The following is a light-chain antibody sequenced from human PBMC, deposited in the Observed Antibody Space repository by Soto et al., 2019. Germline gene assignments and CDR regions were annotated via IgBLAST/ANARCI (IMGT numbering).Light chain of an antibody. CDR3: QQFRNYPWT. Sequence: DIQMTQSPSTLSASVGDRVTVACRASQNINNWLAWYQQKPGKAPKLLIYDGSTLQSGVPSRFSGSGSGTEFTLTITSLQPDDFATYYCQQFRNYPWTFGQGTKVDIK. CDR1: QNINNW. J-gene: IGKJ1*01. CDR2: DGS. V-gene: IGKV1-5*01.